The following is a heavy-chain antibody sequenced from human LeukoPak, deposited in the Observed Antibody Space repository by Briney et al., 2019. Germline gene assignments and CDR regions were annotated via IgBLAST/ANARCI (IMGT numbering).Heavy chain of an antibody. Sequence: PSETLSLTCTVSGGSVSSGSYYWSWIRQPPGKGLEWIGYIYYSGSTNYSPSLKSRVTMSVDTPRKQFSLKLSSVTAADTAVYYCARVRPAVAGTHYFDYWGQGTLVTVSS. CDR1: GGSVSSGSYY. J-gene: IGHJ4*02. D-gene: IGHD6-19*01. CDR3: ARVRPAVAGTHYFDY. CDR2: IYYSGST. V-gene: IGHV4-61*01.